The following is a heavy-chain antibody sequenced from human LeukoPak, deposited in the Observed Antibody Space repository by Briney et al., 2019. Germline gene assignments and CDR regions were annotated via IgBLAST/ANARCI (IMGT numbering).Heavy chain of an antibody. CDR2: ISSSSSYI. CDR3: AGPFGVVNYYYYYYMDV. J-gene: IGHJ6*03. CDR1: GFTFSSYE. D-gene: IGHD3-3*01. Sequence: GGSLRLSCAASGFTFSSYEMNWVRQAPGKGLEWVSSISSSSSYIYYADSVKGRFTISRDSAKNSLYLQMNSLRAEDTAVYYCAGPFGVVNYYYYYYMDVWGKGTTVTVSS. V-gene: IGHV3-21*01.